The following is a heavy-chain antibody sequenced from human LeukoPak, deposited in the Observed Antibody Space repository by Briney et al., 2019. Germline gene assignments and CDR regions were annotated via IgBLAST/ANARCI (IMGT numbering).Heavy chain of an antibody. CDR1: GFTFGRYG. CDR3: AKYNY. J-gene: IGHJ4*02. Sequence: PGGSLRLSCAASGFTFGRYGMNWVRQAPGKGLEWVSYISGSTRTIYDADSVKGRFTISRDNAKNSLYLQMNSLRAEDTAVYYCAKYNYWGQGTLVTVSS. CDR2: ISGSTRTI. V-gene: IGHV3-48*01. D-gene: IGHD5-18*01.